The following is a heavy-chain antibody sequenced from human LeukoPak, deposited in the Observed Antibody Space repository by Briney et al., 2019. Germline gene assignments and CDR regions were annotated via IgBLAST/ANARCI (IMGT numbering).Heavy chain of an antibody. D-gene: IGHD3-3*01. CDR3: ARGGGPEWAFDI. Sequence: GGSLRLSCAASGFTFSSYEMNWVRQAPGKGLEWVSYISSSGSTIYYADSVKGRFTIFRDNEKNSLYLQMNSLRAEDTAVYYCARGGGPEWAFDIWGQGTMVTVSS. J-gene: IGHJ3*02. CDR1: GFTFSSYE. CDR2: ISSSGSTI. V-gene: IGHV3-48*03.